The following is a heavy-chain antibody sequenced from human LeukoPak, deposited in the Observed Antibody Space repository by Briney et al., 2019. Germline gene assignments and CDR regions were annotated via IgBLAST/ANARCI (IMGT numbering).Heavy chain of an antibody. CDR1: GGSISSSSYY. V-gene: IGHV4-39*01. CDR2: IYYSGST. D-gene: IGHD3-16*01. CDR3: ARRGGRRFDY. Sequence: SETLSLTCTVSGGSISSSSYYWGWIRQPPGKGLEWIGSIYYSGSTYYNPSLKSRVTISVDTSKNQLSLKLSSVTAADTAVYYCARRGGRRFDYWGQGTLVTVSS. J-gene: IGHJ4*02.